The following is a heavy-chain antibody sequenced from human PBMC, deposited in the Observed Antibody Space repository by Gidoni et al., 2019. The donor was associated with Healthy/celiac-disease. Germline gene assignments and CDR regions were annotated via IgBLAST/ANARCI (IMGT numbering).Heavy chain of an antibody. CDR1: GFTFSSYG. J-gene: IGHJ6*02. V-gene: IGHV3-30*18. CDR3: AKDMVVAATWLYYYGMDV. CDR2: ISYDGSNK. Sequence: QVQLVESGGGVVQPGRSLRRSCAASGFTFSSYGMHWVRQAPGKGLEWVAVISYDGSNKYYADSVKGRFTISRDNSKNTLYLQMNSLRAEDTAVYYCAKDMVVAATWLYYYGMDVWGQGTTVTVSS. D-gene: IGHD2-15*01.